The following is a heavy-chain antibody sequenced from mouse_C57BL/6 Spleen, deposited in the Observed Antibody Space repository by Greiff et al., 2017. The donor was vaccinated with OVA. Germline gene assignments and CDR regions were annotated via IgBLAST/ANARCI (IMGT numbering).Heavy chain of an antibody. V-gene: IGHV5-6*01. D-gene: IGHD2-5*01. CDR3: ARHYSNGDYFEY. CDR2: ISSGGSYT. Sequence: EVQGVESGGDLVKPGGSLKLSCAASGFTFSSYGMSWVRQTPDKRLEWVATISSGGSYTYYPDSVKGRFTISRDNAKNTLYLQMSSLKSEDTAMDYCARHYSNGDYFEYWGQGTTRTVSS. J-gene: IGHJ2*01. CDR1: GFTFSSYG.